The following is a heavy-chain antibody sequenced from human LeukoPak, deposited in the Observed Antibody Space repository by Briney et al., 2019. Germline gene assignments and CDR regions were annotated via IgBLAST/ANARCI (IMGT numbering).Heavy chain of an antibody. CDR3: ARGGDIAVAVDY. V-gene: IGHV4-61*08. CDR2: IYYSGST. CDR1: GGSINNGGYY. Sequence: SETLSLTCTVSGGSINNGGYYWSWIRQPPGKGLEWIGYIYYSGSTNYNPSLKSRVTISVDMSKNQFSLKLSSVTAADTAVYYCARGGDIAVAVDYWGQGTLVTVSS. D-gene: IGHD6-19*01. J-gene: IGHJ4*02.